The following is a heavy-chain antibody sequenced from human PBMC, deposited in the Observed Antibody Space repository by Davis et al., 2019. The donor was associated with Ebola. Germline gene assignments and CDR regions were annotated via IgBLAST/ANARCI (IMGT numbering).Heavy chain of an antibody. J-gene: IGHJ1*01. CDR2: IYSSGRT. CDR3: ARGISGGTVTLGD. CDR1: GFTVSSNY. V-gene: IGHV3-66*02. D-gene: IGHD3-16*01. Sequence: PGGSLRLSCAASGFTVSSNYMSWVRQAPGKGLEWVAVIYSSGRTFYADSVKGRFTISRDNSNNTLYLQMDTLRPEDTAVYHCARGISGGTVTLGDWGQGTLVTVSS.